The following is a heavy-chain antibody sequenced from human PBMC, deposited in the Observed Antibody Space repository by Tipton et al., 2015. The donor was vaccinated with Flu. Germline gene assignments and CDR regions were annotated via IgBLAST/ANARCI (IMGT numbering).Heavy chain of an antibody. CDR3: ARGSGGYSYG. CDR2: VNTDGSTT. V-gene: IGHV3-74*01. CDR1: GFTFSSYW. D-gene: IGHD5-18*01. Sequence: SLRLSCAASGFTFSSYWMHWVRQAPGKGLVWVSRVNTDGSTTNYADSVKGRFTISRDNAKNTLHLQMNSLRAEDTALYYCARGSGGYSYGWGQGTLVTVSS. J-gene: IGHJ4*02.